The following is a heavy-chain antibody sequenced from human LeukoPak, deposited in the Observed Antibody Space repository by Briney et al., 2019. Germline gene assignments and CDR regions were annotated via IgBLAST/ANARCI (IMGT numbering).Heavy chain of an antibody. CDR1: GFTFSSYA. CDR2: ISGSGGST. Sequence: GGXLRLSCAASGFTFSSYAMSWVRQAPGKGLEWVSAISGSGGSTYYADSVKGRFTISRDNYKNRLYLQMNSLRAEDTAVYYCANKGSSTMVRPYYFDYWGQGTLVTVSS. CDR3: ANKGSSTMVRPYYFDY. D-gene: IGHD3-10*01. V-gene: IGHV3-23*01. J-gene: IGHJ4*02.